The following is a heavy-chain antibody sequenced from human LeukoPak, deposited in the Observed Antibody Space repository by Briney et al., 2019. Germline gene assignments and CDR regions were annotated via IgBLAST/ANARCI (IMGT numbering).Heavy chain of an antibody. J-gene: IGHJ4*02. Sequence: GGSLRLSCAASGFTFSNHWMHWVRQAPGKGLMWVSRISRGASRTDYADSVKGRFTISRDNAKNSLYLQMNSLRAEDTAVYYCARDFSRPTYYDFWSGYYNGLDYWGQGTLVTVSS. CDR1: GFTFSNHW. V-gene: IGHV3-74*01. CDR3: ARDFSRPTYYDFWSGYYNGLDY. CDR2: ISRGASRT. D-gene: IGHD3-3*01.